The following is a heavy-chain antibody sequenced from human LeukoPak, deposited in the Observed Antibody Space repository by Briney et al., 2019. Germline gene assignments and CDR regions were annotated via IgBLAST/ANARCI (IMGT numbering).Heavy chain of an antibody. CDR1: GFTFSNYA. D-gene: IGHD3-10*01. V-gene: IGHV3-23*01. CDR3: AKGSRAQGYYFDS. CDR2: ISGSGGST. Sequence: PGGSLRLSCAASGFTFSNYAMSWVRQTPGKGLEWVPTISGSGGSTYYADSVKGRFTFSRDNSKNTLYLQMNSLRAEDAAVYYCAKGSRAQGYYFDSWGQGTLVTVSS. J-gene: IGHJ4*02.